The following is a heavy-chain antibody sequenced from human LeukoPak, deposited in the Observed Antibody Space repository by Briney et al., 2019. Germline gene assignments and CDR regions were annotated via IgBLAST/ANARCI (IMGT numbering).Heavy chain of an antibody. CDR1: GFTFSSYA. CDR2: ISYDGSNK. V-gene: IGHV3-30-3*01. Sequence: PGGSLRLSCAASGFTFSSYAMHWVRQAPGKGLEWVAVISYDGSNKYYADSVKGRFTISRDNSKNTLYLQMNSLRAEDTAVYYCAKDDSSGYYFKYYFDYWGQGTLVTVSS. D-gene: IGHD3-22*01. CDR3: AKDDSSGYYFKYYFDY. J-gene: IGHJ4*02.